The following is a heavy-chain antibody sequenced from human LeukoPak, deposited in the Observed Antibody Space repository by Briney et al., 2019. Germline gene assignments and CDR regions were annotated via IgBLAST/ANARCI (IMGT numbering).Heavy chain of an antibody. CDR2: IDPDGIYK. D-gene: IGHD6-13*01. Sequence: PGGSLRLSCGASGFTLRSYHMRWVPQARGKGVEGVAHIDPDGIYKYYLDSLKGRFTISRDNANNSLYLQVNSLRAEDTAVYYCAREVAVGIGAYNYWGQGTLVTVSS. CDR1: GFTLRSYH. CDR3: AREVAVGIGAYNY. J-gene: IGHJ4*02. V-gene: IGHV3-7*01.